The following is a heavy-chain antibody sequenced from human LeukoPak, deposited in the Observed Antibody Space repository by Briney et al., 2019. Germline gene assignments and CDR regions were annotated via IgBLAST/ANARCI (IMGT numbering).Heavy chain of an antibody. Sequence: GRPVPHLYAVSGFTLSWYVMHCVRQAPGKGLEWVAVIWYDGSNKYYADSVKGRFTISRANYKNTLYLQLNSLRAEDTAVYYCARERVNYVWKSCRHYCFDHWGQGTLVTVSS. CDR2: IWYDGSNK. V-gene: IGHV3-33*01. CDR1: GFTLSWYV. J-gene: IGHJ4*02. CDR3: ARERVNYVWKSCRHYCFDH. D-gene: IGHD3-16*02.